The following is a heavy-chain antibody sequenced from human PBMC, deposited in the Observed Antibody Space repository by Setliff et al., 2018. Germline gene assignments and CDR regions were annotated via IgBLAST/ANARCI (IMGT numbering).Heavy chain of an antibody. CDR2: INHSGST. D-gene: IGHD6-19*01. V-gene: IGHV4-34*01. J-gene: IGHJ6*02. CDR1: GGSFSGYY. Sequence: SETLSLTCAVYGGSFSGYYWSWIRQPPGKGLEWIGEINHSGSTNYNPSLKSRVTISVDTSKNQVSLKLSSVTAADTAVYYCARRAVAVVSGMDVWGQGTTVTVSS. CDR3: ARRAVAVVSGMDV.